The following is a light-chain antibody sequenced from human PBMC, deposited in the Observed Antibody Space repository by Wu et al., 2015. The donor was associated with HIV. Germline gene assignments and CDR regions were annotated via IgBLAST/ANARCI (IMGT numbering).Light chain of an antibody. CDR1: QSVSSNY. V-gene: IGKV3-20*01. CDR2: GAS. J-gene: IGKJ1*01. Sequence: EIVLTQSPGTLSLSPGERATLSCRASQSVSSNYLAWYQQEPGQAPRLLIYGASRRATGIPDRFSGSGSATEFTLTISRLESEDFAVYYCQQYGDSLTWTFGQGTKVEIK. CDR3: QQYGDSLTWT.